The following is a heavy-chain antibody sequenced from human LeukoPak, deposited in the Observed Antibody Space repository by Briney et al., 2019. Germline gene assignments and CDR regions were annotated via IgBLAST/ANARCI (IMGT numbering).Heavy chain of an antibody. CDR2: IKQDGSEK. J-gene: IGHJ5*02. Sequence: GESLKISCKGSGFTFSSYSMNWVRQAPGKGLEWLAIIKQDGSEKHYKGSVEGRFTISRDNAKNSLHLQMNSLRAEDTAVYYCAGGSGYLITSWGQGTLVTVSS. CDR3: AGGSGYLITS. CDR1: GFTFSSYS. D-gene: IGHD3-9*01. V-gene: IGHV3-7*01.